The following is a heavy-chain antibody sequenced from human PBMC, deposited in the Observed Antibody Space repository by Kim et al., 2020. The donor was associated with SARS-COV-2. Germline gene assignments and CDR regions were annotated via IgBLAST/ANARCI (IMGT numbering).Heavy chain of an antibody. CDR2: LYSAEIS. Sequence: GGSLRLSCAASGFSVSNTYINWVRQAPGKGLEWVSVLYSAEISYYADSVKGRFTISRDNSKNTLYLHMNSLRAEDTAVYYCPSAWSVCGHSNCPFAFWG. V-gene: IGHV3-53*01. CDR3: PSAWSVCGHSNCPFAF. J-gene: IGHJ4*01. CDR1: GFSVSNTY. D-gene: IGHD2-8*01.